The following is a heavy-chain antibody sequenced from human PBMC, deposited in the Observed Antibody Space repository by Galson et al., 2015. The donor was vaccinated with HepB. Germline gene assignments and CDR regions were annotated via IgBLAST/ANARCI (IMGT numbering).Heavy chain of an antibody. J-gene: IGHJ4*02. V-gene: IGHV3-23*01. Sequence: SLRLSCAASGFTFSSYAMSWVRQAPGKGLEWVSTISGSGRSTYYADSVKGRFTISRDNSKNTLYLQMNSLRAEDTAIYSCAKDREGFCSGGSCFLFDYWGQGTLVTVSS. CDR1: GFTFSSYA. CDR3: AKDREGFCSGGSCFLFDY. D-gene: IGHD2-15*01. CDR2: ISGSGRST.